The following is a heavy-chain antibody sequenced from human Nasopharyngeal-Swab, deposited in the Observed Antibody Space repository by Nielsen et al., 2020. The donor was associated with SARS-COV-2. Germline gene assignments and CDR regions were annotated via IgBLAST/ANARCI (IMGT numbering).Heavy chain of an antibody. V-gene: IGHV4-34*01. CDR3: ARRGLITMIHRWFDP. D-gene: IGHD3-22*01. Sequence: WIRQPPGKELEWIGEINHSGSTNYNPSLKSRVTISVDTSKNQFSLKLSSVTAADTAVYYCARRGLITMIHRWFDPWGQGTLVTVSS. CDR2: INHSGST. J-gene: IGHJ5*02.